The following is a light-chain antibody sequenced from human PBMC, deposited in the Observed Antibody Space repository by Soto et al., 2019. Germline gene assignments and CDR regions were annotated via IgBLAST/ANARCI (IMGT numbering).Light chain of an antibody. CDR3: QQYNNWPPYT. V-gene: IGKV3-15*01. CDR1: QTVSNN. Sequence: EIVMTQSPATLSVSPGERATLSCRASQTVSNNLAWYQQKPGRAPRLLIYNASARATGISARFSGSGSETEFTLTISSLQSEDFAVYYCQQYNNWPPYTFGQGTNLKIK. CDR2: NAS. J-gene: IGKJ2*01.